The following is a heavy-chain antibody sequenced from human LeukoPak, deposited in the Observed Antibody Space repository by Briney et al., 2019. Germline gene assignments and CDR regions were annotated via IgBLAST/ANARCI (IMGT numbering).Heavy chain of an antibody. CDR1: GGSFSGYY. CDR2: INHSGST. CDR3: ARRRPIYYYGSGYFDY. V-gene: IGHV4-34*01. Sequence: SETLSLTCAVYGGSFSGYYWSRIRQPPGKGLEWIGEINHSGSTNYNPSLKSRVTISVDTSKNQFSLKLSSVTAADTAVYYCARRRPIYYYGSGYFDYWGQGTLVTVSS. D-gene: IGHD3-10*01. J-gene: IGHJ4*02.